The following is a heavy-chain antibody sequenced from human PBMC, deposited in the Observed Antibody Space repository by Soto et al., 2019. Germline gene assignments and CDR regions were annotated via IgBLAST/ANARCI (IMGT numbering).Heavy chain of an antibody. CDR3: ARGKQLVRFYYYYGMDV. D-gene: IGHD6-6*01. CDR2: INAGNGNT. J-gene: IGHJ6*02. Sequence: ASVKVSCKASGYTFTSYAMHWVRQAPGQRLEWMGWINAGNGNTKYSQKFQGRVTITRDTSASTAYMELSSLRSEDTAVYYCARGKQLVRFYYYYGMDVWAQGTTVTVSS. V-gene: IGHV1-3*01. CDR1: GYTFTSYA.